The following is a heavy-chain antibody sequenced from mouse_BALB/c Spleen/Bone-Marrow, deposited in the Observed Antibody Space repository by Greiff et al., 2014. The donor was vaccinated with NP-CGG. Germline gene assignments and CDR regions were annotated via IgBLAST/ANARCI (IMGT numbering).Heavy chain of an antibody. D-gene: IGHD2-10*01. J-gene: IGHJ4*01. CDR1: GYSITSGYS. V-gene: IGHV3-1*02. Sequence: DVKLQESGPDLVKPSQSLSLTCTVTGYSITSGYSWHWIRQFPGNKLEWMGYIHYSGSTNYDPSLKSRISITRDTSKNQFFLQLNSVTTEDTATYYCARSAYYGSMDYWGQGTSVTVSS. CDR3: ARSAYYGSMDY. CDR2: IHYSGST.